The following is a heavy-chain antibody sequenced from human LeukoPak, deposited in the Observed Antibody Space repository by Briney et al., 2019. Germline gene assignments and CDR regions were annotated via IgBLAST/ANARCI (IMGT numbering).Heavy chain of an antibody. V-gene: IGHV4-39*07. J-gene: IGHJ3*02. CDR1: GGSISSSTYY. Sequence: SETLSLTCIVSGGSISSSTYYWGWIRQPPGKGLEWIGTVYYSGSTNYNPSLKSRVTISVDTSKNQFSLKLSSVTAADTAAYYCARFSPDYCSGGSCYSVCAFDIWGQGTMVTVSS. CDR3: ARFSPDYCSGGSCYSVCAFDI. D-gene: IGHD2-15*01. CDR2: VYYSGST.